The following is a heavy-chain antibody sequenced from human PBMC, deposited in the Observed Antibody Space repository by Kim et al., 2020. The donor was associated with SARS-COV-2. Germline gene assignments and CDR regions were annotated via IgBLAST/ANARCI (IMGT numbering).Heavy chain of an antibody. D-gene: IGHD6-13*01. J-gene: IGHJ4*02. CDR3: ASELAGGYFDY. V-gene: IGHV1-46*01. CDR1: GYTFTSYY. CDR2: INPSGDST. Sequence: ASVKVSCKASGYTFTSYYMHWVRQAPGQGLEWMGTINPSGDSTSYAQKFQGRVTMTRDTSTSTVYMELSSLRSDDTAVYYCASELAGGYFDYWGQGTLVTVSS.